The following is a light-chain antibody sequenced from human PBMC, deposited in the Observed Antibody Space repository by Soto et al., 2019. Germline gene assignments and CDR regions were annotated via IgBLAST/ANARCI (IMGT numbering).Light chain of an antibody. J-gene: IGKJ4*01. CDR1: QSVSSY. CDR3: HQRSNWLT. CDR2: DAS. V-gene: IGKV3-11*01. Sequence: EFVLTQSPGTLSLSPGERATLSCRASQSVSSYLAWYQQKPGQAPRLLIYDASNRATGIPARFSGSGSGTDFTPTISSLATEDFAVYYCHQRSNWLTFXGGTKVDIK.